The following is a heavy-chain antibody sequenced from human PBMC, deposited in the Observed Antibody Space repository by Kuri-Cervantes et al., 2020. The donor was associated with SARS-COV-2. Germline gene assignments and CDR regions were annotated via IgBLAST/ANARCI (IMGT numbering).Heavy chain of an antibody. V-gene: IGHV1-69*13. J-gene: IGHJ6*03. D-gene: IGHD3-10*01. CDR2: IIPMFGTV. CDR3: GRGRLRGVPNYYYYYMEV. CDR1: GYTFSDYSNYY. Sequence: SVKVSCKASGYTFSDYSNYYMYWVRPAPGQGLEWMGGIIPMFGTVKYAQKFQGRLTVTADDSTSIAYMELSSLSAEDTAVYYCGRGRLRGVPNYYYYYMEVWGKGTTVTVSS.